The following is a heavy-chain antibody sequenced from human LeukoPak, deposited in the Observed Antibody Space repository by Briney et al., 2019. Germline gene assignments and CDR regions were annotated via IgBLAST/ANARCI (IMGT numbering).Heavy chain of an antibody. CDR1: GYTFSDYY. D-gene: IGHD2-2*01. J-gene: IGHJ5*02. V-gene: IGHV1-2*02. CDR2: INSSSGAT. Sequence: ASLKLSCKASGYTFSDYYIHWVRQAPGQGLEWMGWINSSSGATDYAPKFQGRIIMTRDTSITTAYMELSRLRSGDTAVYYCAKDVCSFTSCFRLDLDPWGPGALVTVSS. CDR3: AKDVCSFTSCFRLDLDP.